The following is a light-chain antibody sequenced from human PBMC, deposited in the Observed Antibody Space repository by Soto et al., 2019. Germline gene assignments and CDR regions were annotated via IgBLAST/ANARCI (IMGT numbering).Light chain of an antibody. CDR1: QSIRHY. V-gene: IGKV1-5*01. Sequence: DIQMTQSPPTLSASVGVRVTITCRASQSIRHYLAWYQQMPGKAPKLLIYGASTLQSGVPSRFSGSGSGTEFTLTIGSLQPDDFGTYFCQHHNSYSQTFGQGTKVDIK. J-gene: IGKJ1*01. CDR2: GAS. CDR3: QHHNSYSQT.